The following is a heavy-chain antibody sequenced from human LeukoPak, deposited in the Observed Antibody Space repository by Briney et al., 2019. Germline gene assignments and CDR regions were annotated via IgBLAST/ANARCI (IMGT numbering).Heavy chain of an antibody. CDR3: ARSHSVWTSFDY. J-gene: IGHJ4*02. D-gene: IGHD3/OR15-3a*01. V-gene: IGHV4-59*02. CDR1: GGSVSSYY. CDR2: IYYSGST. Sequence: PSETLSLTCTVSGGSVSSYYWSWIRQPPGKGLEWIGYIYYSGSTNYNPSLKSRVTISVDTSKNQFSLKLSSVTAADTAVYYCARSHSVWTSFDYWGQGTLVTVSS.